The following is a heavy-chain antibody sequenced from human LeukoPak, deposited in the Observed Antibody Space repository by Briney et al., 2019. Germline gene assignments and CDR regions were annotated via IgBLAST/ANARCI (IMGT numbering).Heavy chain of an antibody. CDR3: ARDLRVRGVIS. D-gene: IGHD3-10*01. CDR1: GGSISSGGYS. CDR2: IYHSGST. J-gene: IGHJ5*02. V-gene: IGHV4-30-2*01. Sequence: SETLSLTCAVSGGSISSGGYSWSWIRQPPGKGLEWIGYIYHSGSTYYNPSLKSRVTISVDRSKNQFSLKLSSVTAADTAVYYCARDLRVRGVISWGQGTLVTVSS.